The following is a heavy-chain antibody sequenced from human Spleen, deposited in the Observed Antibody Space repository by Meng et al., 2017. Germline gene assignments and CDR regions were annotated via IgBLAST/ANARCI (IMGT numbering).Heavy chain of an antibody. D-gene: IGHD6-13*01. CDR3: ARDEDISAAGKLFGDY. Sequence: QVQLGQAGAELKKSGASVKVSCKASGYTLTNYAIHWVRQAPGQRLEWMGRIDPKSGDTHYAQRFQGRVTMTGDTSISTAYMELSGLRSDDTAMYYCARDEDISAAGKLFGDYWGQGTLVTVSS. CDR2: IDPKSGDT. CDR1: GYTLTNYA. J-gene: IGHJ4*02. V-gene: IGHV1-2*06.